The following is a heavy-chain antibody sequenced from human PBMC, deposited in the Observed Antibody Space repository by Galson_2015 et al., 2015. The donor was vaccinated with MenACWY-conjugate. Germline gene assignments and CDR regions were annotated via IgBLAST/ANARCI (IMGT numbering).Heavy chain of an antibody. Sequence: QSGAEVKKPGESLKMSCKGSGYSFTSYWIAWVRQMPGKGLEWMGIINPDDSDIRYSPPFQGQVTISADKSISTAYLQWSSLKASDTAIYYCARRERYSHGYGLDYWGQGTLVTVSS. D-gene: IGHD5-18*01. V-gene: IGHV5-51*01. CDR2: INPDDSDI. CDR3: ARRERYSHGYGLDY. J-gene: IGHJ4*02. CDR1: GYSFTSYW.